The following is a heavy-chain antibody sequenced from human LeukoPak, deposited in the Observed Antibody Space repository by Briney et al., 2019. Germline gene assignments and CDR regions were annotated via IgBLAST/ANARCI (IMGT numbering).Heavy chain of an antibody. CDR2: FDPEDGET. Sequence: ASVKVSCKVSGYTLTELSMHWVRQAPGKGLEWMGGFDPEDGETTYAQKFQGRVTMTEDTSTDTAYMELSSLRSEDTAVYYCATLLSPYSDKVGATIFDYWGQGTLVTVSS. CDR1: GYTLTELS. CDR3: ATLLSPYSDKVGATIFDY. D-gene: IGHD1-26*01. V-gene: IGHV1-24*01. J-gene: IGHJ4*02.